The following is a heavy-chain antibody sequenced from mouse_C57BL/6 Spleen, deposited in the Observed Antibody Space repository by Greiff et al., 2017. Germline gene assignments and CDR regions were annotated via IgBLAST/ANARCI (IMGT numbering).Heavy chain of an antibody. J-gene: IGHJ1*03. CDR3: AREYDYDGYFDV. D-gene: IGHD2-4*01. Sequence: QVQLQQPGAELVKPGASVKMSCKASGYTFTSYWITWVKQRPGQGLEWIGDIYPGSGSTNYNEKFKSKATLTVDTSSSTAYMQLSSLTSEDSAVYYCAREYDYDGYFDVWGTGTTVTVSS. CDR2: IYPGSGST. CDR1: GYTFTSYW. V-gene: IGHV1-55*01.